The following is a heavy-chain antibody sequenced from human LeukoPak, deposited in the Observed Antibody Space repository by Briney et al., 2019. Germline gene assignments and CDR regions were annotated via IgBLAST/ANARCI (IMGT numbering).Heavy chain of an antibody. Sequence: GGSLGLSCAAPGFMFHDYAIHWVRQAPGKGLEWVSLISGDGGSTFYADSVKGRFTISRDNAKNSLYLQMNSLRDEDTAVYSCAREAYWGSSGKGFDSWGQGTLVTVSS. V-gene: IGHV3-43*02. J-gene: IGHJ4*02. CDR2: ISGDGGST. CDR1: GFMFHDYA. CDR3: AREAYWGSSGKGFDS. D-gene: IGHD7-27*01.